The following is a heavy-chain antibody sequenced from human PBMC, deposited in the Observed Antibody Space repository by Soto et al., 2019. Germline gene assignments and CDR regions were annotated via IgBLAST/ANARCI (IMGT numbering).Heavy chain of an antibody. Sequence: LRLSCAASGFIFSSYWMHWVRQAPEKGLVWVSRLHSDGSTTTYADSVKGRFTISRDNAKNTLYLQMNSLRAEDTAVYYCARELPTAIRGGYYYSYGMDVWGQGTTVTVSS. J-gene: IGHJ6*02. V-gene: IGHV3-74*03. D-gene: IGHD2-2*02. CDR3: ARELPTAIRGGYYYSYGMDV. CDR2: LHSDGSTT. CDR1: GFIFSSYW.